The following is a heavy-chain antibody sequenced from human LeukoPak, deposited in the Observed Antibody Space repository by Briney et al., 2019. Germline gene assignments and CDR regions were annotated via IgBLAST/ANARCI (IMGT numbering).Heavy chain of an antibody. V-gene: IGHV4-59*01. CDR3: ARGAALGESSKEVFDY. CDR2: ISNTGSP. D-gene: IGHD3-16*01. CDR1: GGSISGFH. Sequence: SETLSLTCTVSGGSISGFHWNWIRQFPGNGLEWIGYISNTGSPNYNPSLKSRVTISVDTSKNQISLQVSSVTAADTAVYFCARGAALGESSKEVFDYWGQGTLVTVSS. J-gene: IGHJ4*02.